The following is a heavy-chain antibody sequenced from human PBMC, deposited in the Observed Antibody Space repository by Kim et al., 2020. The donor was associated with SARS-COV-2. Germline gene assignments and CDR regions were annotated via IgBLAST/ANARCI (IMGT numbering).Heavy chain of an antibody. V-gene: IGHV3-23*01. CDR3: AKDEFPGDFWSGSSFSWVANAFYI. CDR1: GFTFSSYA. D-gene: IGHD3-3*01. Sequence: GGSLRLSCAASGFTFSSYAMSWVRQAPGKGLEWVSAISGSGGSTYYADSVKGRFTISRDNSKNTLYLKMNSLRAEDTAVYYCAKDEFPGDFWSGSSFSWVANAFYIWGQGTMVTVSS. J-gene: IGHJ3*02. CDR2: ISGSGGST.